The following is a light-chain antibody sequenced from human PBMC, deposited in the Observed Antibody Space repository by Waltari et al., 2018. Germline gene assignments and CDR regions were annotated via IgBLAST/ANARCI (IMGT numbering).Light chain of an antibody. CDR2: EDT. CDR3: YSSDSTGLRV. V-gene: IGLV3-10*01. Sequence: SYELPQPPSVSVSPGQTARITCSGHRLPRKIAYWFQQKSGQAPRLVIYEDTKRPSGIPERFSGSSSGTVATLTISGAQVDDEADYYCYSSDSTGLRVFGGGTTVVVL. J-gene: IGLJ1*01. CDR1: RLPRKI.